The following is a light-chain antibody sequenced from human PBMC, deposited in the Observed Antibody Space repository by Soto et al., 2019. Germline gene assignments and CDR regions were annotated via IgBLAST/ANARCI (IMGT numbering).Light chain of an antibody. J-gene: IGLJ2*01. CDR3: SSYATSTTLV. CDR2: EVS. V-gene: IGLV2-14*01. Sequence: QSVLTQPASVSGSPGQSITISCTGTDSDIGGYDYVSWYQQHPGKAPKLMIFEVSNRPSGVSIRFSGSKSGNTASLTISGLLSEDEADYYCSSYATSTTLVFGGGTQLTVL. CDR1: DSDIGGYDY.